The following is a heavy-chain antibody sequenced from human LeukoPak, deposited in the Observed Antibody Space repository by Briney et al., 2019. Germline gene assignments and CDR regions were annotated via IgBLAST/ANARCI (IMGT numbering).Heavy chain of an antibody. CDR3: AKGARRWLVRWYFDY. V-gene: IGHV3-53*01. CDR1: GFTVSSNY. D-gene: IGHD6-19*01. J-gene: IGHJ4*02. CDR2: IYSGGST. Sequence: GGSLRLSCAASGFTVSSNYMSWVRQAPGKGLEWVSLIYSGGSTYYADSVKGRFTISRDNSKNTLYLQMNSLRAEDTAVYYCAKGARRWLVRWYFDYWGQGTLVTVSS.